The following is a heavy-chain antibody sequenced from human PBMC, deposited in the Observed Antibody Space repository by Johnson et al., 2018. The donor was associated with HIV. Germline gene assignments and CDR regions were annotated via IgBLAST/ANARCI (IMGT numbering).Heavy chain of an antibody. CDR3: AREGVMIVVVPHAFDI. CDR1: NFTFKDYY. D-gene: IGHD3-22*01. CDR2: IYSGGST. J-gene: IGHJ3*02. Sequence: VQLVESGGDLIKPGGSLRLSCAASNFTFKDYYMNWIRQAPGKGLEWVSVIYSGGSTYYADSVKGRFTISRYNSKNTLYLQMNSLRAEDTAVYYCAREGVMIVVVPHAFDIWGQGTMVTVSS. V-gene: IGHV3-66*01.